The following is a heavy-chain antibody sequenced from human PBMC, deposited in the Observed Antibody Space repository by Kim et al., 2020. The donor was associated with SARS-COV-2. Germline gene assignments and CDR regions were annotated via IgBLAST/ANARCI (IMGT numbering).Heavy chain of an antibody. CDR2: ISSSGSTI. CDR1: GFTFSDYY. CDR3: ARDRAFGGSSWYLAY. Sequence: GGSLRLSCAASGFTFSDYYMSWIRQAPGKGLEWVSYISSSGSTIYYADSVKGRFTISRDNAKNSLYLQMNSLRAEDTAVYYCARDRAFGGSSWYLAYWGQGTLVTVSS. D-gene: IGHD6-13*01. J-gene: IGHJ1*01. V-gene: IGHV3-11*01.